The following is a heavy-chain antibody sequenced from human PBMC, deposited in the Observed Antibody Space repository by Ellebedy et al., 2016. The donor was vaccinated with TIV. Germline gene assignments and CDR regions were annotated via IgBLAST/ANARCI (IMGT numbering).Heavy chain of an antibody. J-gene: IGHJ4*02. V-gene: IGHV4-59*12. CDR2: IHYSGST. Sequence: GSLRLXXSVSGGSISDYLWNWIRQPPGKGPEWIGWIHYSGSTSYSPSLESRVTMSVDTSKNQFSLRVNSVTAADTAVYYCARNGGSSSDYWGQGTLVTVSS. D-gene: IGHD6-6*01. CDR3: ARNGGSSSDY. CDR1: GGSISDYL.